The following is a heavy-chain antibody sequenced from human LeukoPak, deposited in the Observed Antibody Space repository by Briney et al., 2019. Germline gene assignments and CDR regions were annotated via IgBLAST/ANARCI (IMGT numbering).Heavy chain of an antibody. V-gene: IGHV4-39*07. CDR2: GDYSGGT. Sequence: SETLSLTCTVSGDSFTSVTDYWAWIRQPPGKGLEWIASGDYSGGTYYNPSLESRVAISADMSKNQISLKLSSVTAADTAVYYCARVLQPRVDAFDIWGQGTMVTVSS. J-gene: IGHJ3*02. CDR3: ARVLQPRVDAFDI. CDR1: GDSFTSVTDY.